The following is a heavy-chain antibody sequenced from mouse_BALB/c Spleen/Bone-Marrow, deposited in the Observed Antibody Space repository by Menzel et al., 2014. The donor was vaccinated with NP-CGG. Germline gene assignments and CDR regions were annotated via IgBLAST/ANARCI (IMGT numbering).Heavy chain of an antibody. V-gene: IGHV7-3*02. J-gene: IGHJ1*01. Sequence: EVKLMESGGGLVQPGGSLRLSRATSGFTFTDYYMSWVRQPPGKALEWLGFIRNKAKGYTTEYSASVKGRFTISRDNSQSILYLQMNTLRAEDSATYYCARDINYDIYWYFDVWGAGTTVTVSS. CDR3: ARDINYDIYWYFDV. CDR2: IRNKAKGYTT. CDR1: GFTFTDYY. D-gene: IGHD2-4*01.